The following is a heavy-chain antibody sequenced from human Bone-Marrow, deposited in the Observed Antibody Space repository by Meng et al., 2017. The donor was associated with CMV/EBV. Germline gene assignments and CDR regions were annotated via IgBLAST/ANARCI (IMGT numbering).Heavy chain of an antibody. V-gene: IGHV3-30*02. CDR1: GFTFSSYG. D-gene: IGHD6-6*01. Sequence: GESLKISCAASGFTFSSYGMHWVRQAPGKGLEWVAFIRYDGSNKYYADSVKGRFTISRDNSKNTLHLQMNSLRAEDTAMYYCARAGSSSGAFDIWGQGTMVTVSS. CDR3: ARAGSSSGAFDI. J-gene: IGHJ3*02. CDR2: IRYDGSNK.